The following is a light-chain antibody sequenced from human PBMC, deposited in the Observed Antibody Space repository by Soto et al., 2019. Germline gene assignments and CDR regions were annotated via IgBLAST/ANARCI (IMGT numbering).Light chain of an antibody. CDR1: ESVSPNF. Sequence: EIVLTQSPGTLSLSPGERATLSCRASESVSPNFLAWYQQKPGQAPRLLLYGASSRAAGIPDRFSGSGSGTDFTLTISRLEPEDFAIYYCQQHGDSPFTFGPGTKVDNK. CDR2: GAS. V-gene: IGKV3-20*01. CDR3: QQHGDSPFT. J-gene: IGKJ3*01.